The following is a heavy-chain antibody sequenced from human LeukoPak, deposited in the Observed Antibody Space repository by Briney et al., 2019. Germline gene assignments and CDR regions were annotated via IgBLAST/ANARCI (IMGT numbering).Heavy chain of an antibody. V-gene: IGHV3-30*03. J-gene: IGHJ6*02. CDR1: GFTFSSYG. Sequence: PGGSLRLSCAASGFTFSSYGMHWVRQAPGKGLEWVAVISYDGSNKYYADSVKGRFTISRDNSKNTLYLQMNSLRAEDTAVYYCARDRGHTPSGYETGMDVWGQGTTVTVSS. CDR3: ARDRGHTPSGYETGMDV. CDR2: ISYDGSNK. D-gene: IGHD5-12*01.